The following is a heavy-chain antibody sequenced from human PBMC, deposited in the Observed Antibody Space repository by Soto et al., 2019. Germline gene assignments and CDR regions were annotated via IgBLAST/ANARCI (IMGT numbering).Heavy chain of an antibody. D-gene: IGHD2-15*01. CDR3: ARGYCSGGSCYYYDGMDV. CDR1: GYTLTELS. CDR2: FDPEDGET. V-gene: IGHV1-24*01. Sequence: ASVKVSCKVSGYTLTELSMHWVRQAPGKGLEWMGGFDPEDGETIYAQKFQGRVTMTEDTSTDTAYMELSSLRSEDTAVYYCARGYCSGGSCYYYDGMDVWGQGTTVTVSS. J-gene: IGHJ6*02.